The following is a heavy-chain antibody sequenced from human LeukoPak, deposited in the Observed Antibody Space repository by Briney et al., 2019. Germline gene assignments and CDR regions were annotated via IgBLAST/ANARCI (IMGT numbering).Heavy chain of an antibody. CDR3: ARQGDWDY. Sequence: SETLSLTCTVSGGSISSSSYYWGWIRQPPEKGLEWIGSIYYSGSTYYNPSLKSRVTISVDTSKNQFSLKLSSVTAADTAVYYCARQGDWDYWGQRTLVTVSS. CDR2: IYYSGST. D-gene: IGHD2-21*01. V-gene: IGHV4-39*01. CDR1: GGSISSSSYY. J-gene: IGHJ4*02.